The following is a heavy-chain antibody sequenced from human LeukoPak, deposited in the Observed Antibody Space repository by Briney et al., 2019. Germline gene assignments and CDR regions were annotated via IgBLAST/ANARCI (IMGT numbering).Heavy chain of an antibody. CDR2: INHSGST. CDR3: ARTGHYPGTRFDP. D-gene: IGHD6-13*01. Sequence: SETLSLTCAVYGGSFSGYYWSRIRQPPGKGLEWIGEINHSGSTNYNPSLKSRVTISVDTSKNQFSLKLSSVTAADTAVYYCARTGHYPGTRFDPWGQGTLVTVSS. CDR1: GGSFSGYY. J-gene: IGHJ5*02. V-gene: IGHV4-34*01.